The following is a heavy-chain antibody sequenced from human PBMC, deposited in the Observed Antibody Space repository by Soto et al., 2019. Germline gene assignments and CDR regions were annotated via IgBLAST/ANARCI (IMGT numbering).Heavy chain of an antibody. Sequence: PSETLSLTCTVSSGSISSYYWSWIRQPPGKGLEWIGYIHYTGNTNSNPSLKGRVTLSIDPSWNQFSLKLRSVTAADTAVYYCAASDYLTGFSYREIKWFDPWGQGTLVTVSS. J-gene: IGHJ5*02. D-gene: IGHD3-9*01. V-gene: IGHV4-59*01. CDR1: SGSISSYY. CDR2: IHYTGNT. CDR3: AASDYLTGFSYREIKWFDP.